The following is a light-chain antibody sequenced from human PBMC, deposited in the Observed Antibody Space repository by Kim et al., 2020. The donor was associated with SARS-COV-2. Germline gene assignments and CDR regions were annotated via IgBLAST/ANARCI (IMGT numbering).Light chain of an antibody. V-gene: IGLV2-8*01. CDR2: EVT. CDR3: SSYAGGRYV. Sequence: QSALTQPPSASGSPGQSVTISCIGTSSDIGAYNYVSWYQQHPGTPPKLVICEVTQWPSGVPNRFSGSKSGNTASLIISGLQAEDEADYYCSSYAGGRYVFGTGTKVTVL. J-gene: IGLJ1*01. CDR1: SSDIGAYNY.